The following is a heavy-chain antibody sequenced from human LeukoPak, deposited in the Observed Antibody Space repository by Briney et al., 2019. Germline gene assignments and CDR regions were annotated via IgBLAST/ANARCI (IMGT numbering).Heavy chain of an antibody. CDR2: ISGSGGGT. D-gene: IGHD6-19*01. J-gene: IGHJ4*02. CDR3: AKGRTFIAVAAYD. V-gene: IGHV3-23*01. CDR1: GFTFSSYA. Sequence: GGSLRLSCAASGFTFSSYAMSWVRQAPGKGLEWVSAISGSGGGTYYADSVKGRFTIPRDNSKNTLYLQMNSLRAEDTAVYYCAKGRTFIAVAAYDWGQGTLVTVSS.